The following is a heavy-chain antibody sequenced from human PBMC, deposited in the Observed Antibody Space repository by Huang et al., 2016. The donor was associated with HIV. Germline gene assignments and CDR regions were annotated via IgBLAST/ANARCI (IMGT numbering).Heavy chain of an antibody. V-gene: IGHV4-34*02. D-gene: IGHD3-10*01. CDR2: VNHSESN. Sequence: QVLLQQWGAGLLKPSKTLSLTCFVDGGSFSAYHWPWIRQPPGKGLGWIGEVNHSESNKSIPSLRRRVAMAVGTTRNQFYLKMSSVTVAETAMYYCARRHQGTEGYYPFDYWGQGTLVTVSS. CDR1: GGSFSAYH. CDR3: ARRHQGTEGYYPFDY. J-gene: IGHJ4*02.